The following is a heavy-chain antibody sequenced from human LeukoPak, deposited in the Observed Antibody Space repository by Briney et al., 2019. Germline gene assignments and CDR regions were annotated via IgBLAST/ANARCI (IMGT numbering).Heavy chain of an antibody. Sequence: GGSLRLSCAASGFTFSSYGMHWVRQAPGKGLEGVAFIRYDGSNKYYADSEKGRFTISRNNSKNTLYLQMNSLRAEDTAVYYCAKDRWELLRYYYYYMDVWGKGTTVTVSS. CDR3: AKDRWELLRYYYYYMDV. J-gene: IGHJ6*03. CDR2: IRYDGSNK. CDR1: GFTFSSYG. V-gene: IGHV3-30*02. D-gene: IGHD1-26*01.